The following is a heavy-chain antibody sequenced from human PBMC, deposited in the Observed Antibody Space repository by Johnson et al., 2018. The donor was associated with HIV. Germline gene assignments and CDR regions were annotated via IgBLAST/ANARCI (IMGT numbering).Heavy chain of an antibody. CDR2: IKSETDGGTT. CDR1: GFTVSSNY. Sequence: VQLVESGGGVVQPGRSLRLSCAASGFTVSSNYMSWVRQAPGKGLEWVGRIKSETDGGTTDYATPVKGRFTISRDDSKNMLFLQMNSLKTEDTALFYCSTGELVVVVGAMLLPLHDAFDIWGQGTMVTVSS. D-gene: IGHD2-15*01. V-gene: IGHV3-15*01. CDR3: STGELVVVVGAMLLPLHDAFDI. J-gene: IGHJ3*02.